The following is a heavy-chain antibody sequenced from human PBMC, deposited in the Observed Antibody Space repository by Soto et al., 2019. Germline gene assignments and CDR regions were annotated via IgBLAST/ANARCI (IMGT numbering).Heavy chain of an antibody. CDR2: IYYSGST. J-gene: IGHJ6*02. V-gene: IGHV4-59*01. D-gene: IGHD3-9*01. CDR3: ARAYDILTGYPGGYYYYGMDV. CDR1: GGSISSYY. Sequence: LSLTCTVSGGSISSYYWSWIRQPPGKGLEWIGYIYYSGSTNYNPSLKSRVTISVDTSKNQFSLKLSSVTAADTAVYYCARAYDILTGYPGGYYYYGMDVWGQGTTVTVSS.